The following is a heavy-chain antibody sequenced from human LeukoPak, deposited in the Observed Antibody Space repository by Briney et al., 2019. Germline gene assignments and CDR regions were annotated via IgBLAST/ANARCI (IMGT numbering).Heavy chain of an antibody. Sequence: GGSLRLSCAASGFTFSNYWMSWVRQAPGKGLEWVAYINQDGSEKHYVDSVKGRFTISRDNAQNSLSLQINSLRAEDTAVYYCARSYRGPSAFDIWGQGTMVSVSS. J-gene: IGHJ3*02. CDR3: ARSYRGPSAFDI. CDR2: INQDGSEK. V-gene: IGHV3-7*01. D-gene: IGHD1-14*01. CDR1: GFTFSNYW.